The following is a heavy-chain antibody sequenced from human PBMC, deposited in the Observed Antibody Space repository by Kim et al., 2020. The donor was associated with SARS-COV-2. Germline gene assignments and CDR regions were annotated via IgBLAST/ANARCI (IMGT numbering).Heavy chain of an antibody. CDR2: IIPIFGTA. V-gene: IGHV1-69*13. CDR1: GGTFSSYA. CDR3: AREDVEVTTGYYFGY. Sequence: SVKVSCKASGGTFSSYAISWVRQAPGQGLEWMGGIIPIFGTANYAQKFQGRVTITADESTSTAYMELSSLRSEDTAVYYCAREDVEVTTGYYFGYWGQGTLVTVSS. J-gene: IGHJ4*02. D-gene: IGHD4-17*01.